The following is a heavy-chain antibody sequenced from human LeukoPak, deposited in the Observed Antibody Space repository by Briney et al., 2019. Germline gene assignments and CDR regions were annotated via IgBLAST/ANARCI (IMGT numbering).Heavy chain of an antibody. CDR1: GFTFSSYS. Sequence: GGSLRLSCAASGFTFSSYSMNWVRQAPGQGLEWVSSISSSSSYIYYADSLKGRFTIPRHNAKHTPYLHMTRLISEDKAVFYCWRACGSVSTDGGWKSRRDYCYYYGLDVWGQGTTVTVSS. CDR2: ISSSSSYI. J-gene: IGHJ6*02. V-gene: IGHV3-21*01. D-gene: IGHD4-17*01. CDR3: WRACGSVSTDGGWKSRRDYCYYYGLDV.